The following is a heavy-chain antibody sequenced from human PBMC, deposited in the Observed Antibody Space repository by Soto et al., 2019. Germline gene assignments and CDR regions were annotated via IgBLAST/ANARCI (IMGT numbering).Heavy chain of an antibody. V-gene: IGHV3-21*01. CDR3: ARDPPLSMIVVVGVDDF. D-gene: IGHD3-22*01. J-gene: IGHJ4*02. CDR1: GFTFSNEN. Sequence: LRLSCAASGFTFSNENMNWVRQAPGKGLEWVSSISSSSSFINYADSVKGRFTISRDNDKSSLYLQMNSLRAEDTAVYYCARDPPLSMIVVVGVDDFWGQGTLGTVSS. CDR2: ISSSSSFI.